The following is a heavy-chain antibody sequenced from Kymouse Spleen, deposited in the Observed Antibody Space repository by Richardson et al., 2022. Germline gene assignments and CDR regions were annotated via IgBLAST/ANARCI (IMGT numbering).Heavy chain of an antibody. D-gene: IGHD3-9*01. CDR1: GFTFSSYG. CDR2: IWYDGSNK. Sequence: QVQLVESGGGVVQPGRSLRLSCAASGFTFSSYGMHWVRQAPGKGLEWVAVIWYDGSNKYYADSVKGRFTISRDNSKNTLYLQMNSLRAEDTAVYYCARERYFDWPCHYYYYYGMDVWGQGTTVTVSS. V-gene: IGHV3-33*01. CDR3: ARERYFDWPCHYYYYYGMDV. J-gene: IGHJ6*02.